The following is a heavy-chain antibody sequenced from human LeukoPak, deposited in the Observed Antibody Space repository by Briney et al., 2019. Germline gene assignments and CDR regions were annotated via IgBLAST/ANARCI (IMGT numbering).Heavy chain of an antibody. J-gene: IGHJ3*02. CDR2: ISAYSGNT. V-gene: IGHV1-18*01. CDR3: ATAYNYYDSSGYYGGAFDI. Sequence: GASVKVSCKASGYTFTSYGISWVRQAPGQGLEWMGWISAYSGNTNHAQKPQGRVTMTTDTSTSTAYMELSSLGSEDTAVYYCATAYNYYDSSGYYGGAFDIWGQGTMVTVSS. D-gene: IGHD3-22*01. CDR1: GYTFTSYG.